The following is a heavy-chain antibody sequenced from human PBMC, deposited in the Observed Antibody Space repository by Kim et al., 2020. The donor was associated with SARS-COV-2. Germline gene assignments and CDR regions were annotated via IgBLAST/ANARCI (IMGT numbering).Heavy chain of an antibody. CDR2: IYYSGST. D-gene: IGHD1-1*01. J-gene: IGHJ4*02. Sequence: SETLSLTCTVSGGSISSSSYYWGWIRQPPGKGLEWIGSIYYSGSTYYNPSLKSRVTISVDTSKNQFSLKLSSVTAADTAVYYCARHGGDNQLSTGWGLDYWGQGTLVTVSS. CDR3: ARHGGDNQLSTGWGLDY. CDR1: GGSISSSSYY. V-gene: IGHV4-39*01.